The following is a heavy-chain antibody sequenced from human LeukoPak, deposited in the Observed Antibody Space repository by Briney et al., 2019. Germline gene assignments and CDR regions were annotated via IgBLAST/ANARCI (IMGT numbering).Heavy chain of an antibody. J-gene: IGHJ5*02. CDR1: GGSISSSNW. CDR3: ARGPGIVGANNWFDP. D-gene: IGHD1-26*01. V-gene: IGHV4-4*02. CDR2: IYHSGST. Sequence: PSETLSLTCAVSGGSISSSNWWRWVRQPPGKGLEWMGEIYHSGSTNYNPSLKSRVTISVDKSKDQFSLKLSSVTAAETAVYYCARGPGIVGANNWFDPWGQGTLVTVSS.